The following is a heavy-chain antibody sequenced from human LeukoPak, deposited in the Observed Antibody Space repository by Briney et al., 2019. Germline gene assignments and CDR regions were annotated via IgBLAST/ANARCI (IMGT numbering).Heavy chain of an antibody. CDR3: ARAWGDGFDY. CDR2: IYYSGST. CDR1: GGSIGSYY. V-gene: IGHV4-59*01. J-gene: IGHJ4*02. D-gene: IGHD2-21*02. Sequence: SETLSLTCTVSGGSIGSYYWSWIRQPPGKGLEWIGYIYYSGSTNYNPSLKSRVTISVDTSKNQFSLKLSSVTAADTAVYYCARAWGDGFDYWGQGTLVTVSS.